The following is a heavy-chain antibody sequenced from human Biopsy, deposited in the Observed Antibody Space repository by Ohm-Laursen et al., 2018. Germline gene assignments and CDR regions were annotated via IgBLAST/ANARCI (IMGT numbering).Heavy chain of an antibody. CDR2: INCKTGAT. Sequence: ASVKVSCNTSSYTFTDYNIHWMRQAPGQGLEWLGYINCKTGATNYAQKFQGTVTMTRDTSISTAYLALGSLRSADTAIYYCARDPLNGHKHFDHWGQGSLVTVSS. J-gene: IGHJ4*02. D-gene: IGHD2-8*01. CDR3: ARDPLNGHKHFDH. CDR1: SYTFTDYN. V-gene: IGHV1-2*02.